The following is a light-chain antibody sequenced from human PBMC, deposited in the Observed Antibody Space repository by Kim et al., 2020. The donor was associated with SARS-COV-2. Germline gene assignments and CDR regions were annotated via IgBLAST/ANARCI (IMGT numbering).Light chain of an antibody. V-gene: IGLV1-44*01. Sequence: QSVLTQPPSASGTPGQRVTISCSGSSPNIASNTVNWYQQLPGRAPKLLIHSSNQRPSGVPDRFSGSKSGTSASLAISGLQSEDEADYYCASWDDGLNARVFGGGTQLTVL. CDR2: SSN. CDR3: ASWDDGLNARV. CDR1: SPNIASNT. J-gene: IGLJ3*02.